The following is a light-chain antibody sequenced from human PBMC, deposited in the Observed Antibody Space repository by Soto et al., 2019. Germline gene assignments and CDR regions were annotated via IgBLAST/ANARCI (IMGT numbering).Light chain of an antibody. CDR3: HQRRNWPIT. V-gene: IGKV3-11*01. Sequence: EIVLTQSPATQSLSPGERATLSCRASQSVSNYLAWYQQKPGQAPRLLFYDASNRATGIPARFSGSGSGTDFTLTISRLEPEDFAVYYCHQRRNWPITFGQGTRLEIK. CDR1: QSVSNY. CDR2: DAS. J-gene: IGKJ5*01.